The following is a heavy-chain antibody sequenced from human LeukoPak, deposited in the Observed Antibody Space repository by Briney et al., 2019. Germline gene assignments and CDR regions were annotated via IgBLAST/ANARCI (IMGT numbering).Heavy chain of an antibody. D-gene: IGHD3-22*01. CDR3: ARVLVNYYDSSGYYPYAFDI. V-gene: IGHV1-8*01. CDR2: MNPNSGNT. Sequence: GASVKVSCKASGYTFTSYDINWVRQATGQGLEWMGWMNPNSGNTGYAQKFQGRVTMTRNTSTSTAYMELRSLRSDDTAVYYCARVLVNYYDSSGYYPYAFDIWGQGTMVTVSS. CDR1: GYTFTSYD. J-gene: IGHJ3*02.